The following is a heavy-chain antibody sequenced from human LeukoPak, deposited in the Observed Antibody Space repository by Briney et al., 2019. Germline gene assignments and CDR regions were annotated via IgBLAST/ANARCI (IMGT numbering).Heavy chain of an antibody. Sequence: ASVKVSCKASGYTFTGYYIHWVRQAPGQGLEWMGWINPNSGGTNYAQKFQGRVTMTRDTSISTAYMELSRLTSDDTAVYYCARVAIVRDYSNSDYWGQGTLVTVSS. V-gene: IGHV1-2*02. CDR3: ARVAIVRDYSNSDY. J-gene: IGHJ4*02. CDR2: INPNSGGT. D-gene: IGHD4-11*01. CDR1: GYTFTGYY.